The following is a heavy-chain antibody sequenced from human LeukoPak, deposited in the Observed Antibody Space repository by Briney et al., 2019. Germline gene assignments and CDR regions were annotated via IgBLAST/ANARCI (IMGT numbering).Heavy chain of an antibody. J-gene: IGHJ4*02. V-gene: IGHV4-39*07. CDR2: IYYSGST. D-gene: IGHD3-22*01. CDR1: GGSISSSSYY. Sequence: SETLSLTCTVSGGSISSSSYYWGWIRQPPGKGLEWIGSIYYSGSTYYNPSLKSRVTISVDTSKNQFSLKLSSVTAADTAVYYCAIPTYYYDSSGYPGGGYFDYWGQGTLVTVSS. CDR3: AIPTYYYDSSGYPGGGYFDY.